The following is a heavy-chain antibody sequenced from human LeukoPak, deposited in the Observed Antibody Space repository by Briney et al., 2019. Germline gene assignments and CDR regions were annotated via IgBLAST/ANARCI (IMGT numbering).Heavy chain of an antibody. D-gene: IGHD1-26*01. CDR1: GFTFSIYS. Sequence: GGSLRLSCAASGFTFSIYSMNWVRQAPGKGLEWVSSISSSSSYIYYADSVKGRFTISRDNAKNSLYLQMNSLRAEDTAVYYCARGIVGATTAGAFDIWGQGTMVTVSS. CDR3: ARGIVGATTAGAFDI. V-gene: IGHV3-21*01. J-gene: IGHJ3*02. CDR2: ISSSSSYI.